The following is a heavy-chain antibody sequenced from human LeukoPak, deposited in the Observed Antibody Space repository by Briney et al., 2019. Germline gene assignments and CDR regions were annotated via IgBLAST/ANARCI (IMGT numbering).Heavy chain of an antibody. D-gene: IGHD2-21*01. CDR1: GFTFSSYW. J-gene: IGHJ4*02. Sequence: GGSLRLSCAASGFTFSSYWMSWVRQAPGKGLEWVANIKQDGSEKYYVDSVKGRFTISRDNAKNSLYLQMNSPRAEDTAVYYCARDRDLYYFDYWGQGTLVTVSS. V-gene: IGHV3-7*01. CDR2: IKQDGSEK. CDR3: ARDRDLYYFDY.